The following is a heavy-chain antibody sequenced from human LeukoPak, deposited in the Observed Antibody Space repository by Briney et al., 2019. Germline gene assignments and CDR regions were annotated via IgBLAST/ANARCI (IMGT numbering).Heavy chain of an antibody. CDR3: ARDGNIVATTSLGYYFDY. D-gene: IGHD5-12*01. CDR1: GGTFSSYA. V-gene: IGHV1-46*01. Sequence: ASVKVSFKASGGTFSSYAISWVRQAPGQGLEWMGIINPSGGSTSYAQKFQGRVTMTRDTSTSTVYMELSSLRSEDTAVYYCARDGNIVATTSLGYYFDYWGQGTLVTVSS. CDR2: INPSGGST. J-gene: IGHJ4*02.